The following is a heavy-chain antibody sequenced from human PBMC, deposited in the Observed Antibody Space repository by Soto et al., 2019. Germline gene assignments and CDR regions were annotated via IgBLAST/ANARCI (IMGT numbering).Heavy chain of an antibody. CDR1: GGSFSGHS. CDR3: STRAYDTNGYYQFDP. Sequence: PSETLSLTCAVYGGSFSGHSWTWIRQSPGKGLEWIGDINHSGRVNYSPSLKSRVTISLDTSKHQFSLTLSAVTAADTAMYYCSTRAYDTNGYYQFDPWGQGTLVTVSS. D-gene: IGHD3-22*01. J-gene: IGHJ5*01. V-gene: IGHV4-34*01. CDR2: INHSGRV.